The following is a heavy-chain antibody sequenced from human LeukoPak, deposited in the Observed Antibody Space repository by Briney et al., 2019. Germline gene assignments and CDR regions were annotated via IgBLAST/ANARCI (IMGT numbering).Heavy chain of an antibody. V-gene: IGHV3-53*01. D-gene: IGHD6-13*01. CDR1: GFTVSSNY. J-gene: IGHJ4*02. CDR2: IYSGGIT. CDR3: ARATAGTVMAVDY. Sequence: GGSLRLSCAASGFTVSSNYMSRVRQAPGKGLEWVSVIYSGGITHYADSVKGRFTISRDNSKNTLYLQMNSLRAEDTAVYYCARATAGTVMAVDYWGQGTLVTVSS.